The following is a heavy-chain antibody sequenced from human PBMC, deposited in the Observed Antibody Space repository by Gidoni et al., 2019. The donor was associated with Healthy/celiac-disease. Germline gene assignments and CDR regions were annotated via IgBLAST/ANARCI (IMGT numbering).Heavy chain of an antibody. CDR2: IKQDGREK. CDR1: GSTFSRYW. V-gene: IGHV3-7*01. CDR3: AREPAMVRGVTAFDP. J-gene: IGHJ5*02. D-gene: IGHD3-10*01. Sequence: EVQLVESGGGVVHPGGSRRLSCAASGSTFSRYWMSWVRQAPGKGLEWVANIKQDGREKYYVDSVKGRFTIARDNAKNPLYLQMTGRRAEDTAVYYCAREPAMVRGVTAFDPWGQGTLVTVSS.